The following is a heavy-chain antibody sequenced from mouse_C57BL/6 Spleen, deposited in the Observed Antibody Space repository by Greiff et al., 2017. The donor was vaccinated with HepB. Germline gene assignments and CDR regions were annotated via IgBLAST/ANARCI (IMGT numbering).Heavy chain of an antibody. V-gene: IGHV5-17*01. CDR1: GFTFSDYG. CDR3: ASSYGSSYDYYAMDY. CDR2: ISSGSSTI. D-gene: IGHD1-1*01. Sequence: EVHLVESGGGLVKPGGSLKLSCAASGFTFSDYGMHWVRQAPEKGLEWVAYISSGSSTIYYADTVKGRFTISRDNAKNTLFLQMTSLRSEDTAMYYYASSYGSSYDYYAMDYWGQGTSVTVSS. J-gene: IGHJ4*01.